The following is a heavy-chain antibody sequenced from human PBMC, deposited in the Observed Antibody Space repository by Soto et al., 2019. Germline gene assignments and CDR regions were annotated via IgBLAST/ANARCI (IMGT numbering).Heavy chain of an antibody. V-gene: IGHV4-34*01. CDR1: GGSFRGYY. CDR2: INHSGST. CDR3: ARGLNTGSSWYYFDY. D-gene: IGHD6-13*01. J-gene: IGHJ4*02. Sequence: SETLSLTCAVYGGSFRGYYWSWIRQPPGKGLEWIGEINHSGSTNYNPSLKSRVTISVDTSKNQFSLKLSSVTAADTAVYYCARGLNTGSSWYYFDYWGQGTLVTVSS.